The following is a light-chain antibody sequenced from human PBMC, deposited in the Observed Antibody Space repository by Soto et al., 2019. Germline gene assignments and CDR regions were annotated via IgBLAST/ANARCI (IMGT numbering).Light chain of an antibody. V-gene: IGKV1-5*01. CDR3: QQYNSYSQT. Sequence: DIQMTQSPSTLSASVGDRVTITCRASQSISSWLAWYQQKPGKATKLLIYDASSLESGVPSRFNGSGSGTEFTRTISSQQPDDFATYYCQQYNSYSQTFGQGTKREI. J-gene: IGKJ2*01. CDR1: QSISSW. CDR2: DAS.